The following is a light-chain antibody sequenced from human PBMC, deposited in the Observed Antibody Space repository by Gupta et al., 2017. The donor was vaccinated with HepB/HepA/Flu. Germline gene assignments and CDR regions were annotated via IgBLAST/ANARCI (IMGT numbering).Light chain of an antibody. CDR3: QQDYSYPLT. CDR1: QGISSY. V-gene: IGKV1-8*01. J-gene: IGKJ5*01. Sequence: IRMTQSPSSFSASTGDRVTITCRASQGISSYLAWYQQKPGKAPKLLIYAASTLQSGVPSRFSGSGSGTDFTLTISCLQSEDFATYYCQQDYSYPLTFGQGTRLEIK. CDR2: AAS.